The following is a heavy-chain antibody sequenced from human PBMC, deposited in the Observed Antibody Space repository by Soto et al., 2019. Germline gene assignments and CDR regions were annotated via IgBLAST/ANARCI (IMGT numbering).Heavy chain of an antibody. J-gene: IGHJ5*02. V-gene: IGHV3-30-3*01. CDR3: ARAMYRGGFDP. CDR1: GFTFSSYA. D-gene: IGHD2-8*01. Sequence: PGGSLRLSCAASGFTFSSYAMHWVRQAPGKGLEWVAVISYDGSNKYYADSVKGRFTISRDNSKNTLYLQMNSLRAEDMAVYYCARAMYRGGFDPWGQGTLVTVSS. CDR2: ISYDGSNK.